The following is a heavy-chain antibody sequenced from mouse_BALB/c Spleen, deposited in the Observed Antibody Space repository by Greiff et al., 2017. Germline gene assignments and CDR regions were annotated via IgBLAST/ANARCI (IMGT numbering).Heavy chain of an antibody. CDR2: IYWDDDK. CDR1: GFSLSTSGMG. Sequence: QVTLKVSGPGILQPSQTLSLTCSFSGFSLSTSGMGVSWIRQPSGKGLEWLAHIYWDDDKRYNPSLKSRLTISKDTSRNQVFLKITSVDTADTATYYCARPYYYGSSRYYYAMDYWGQGTSVTVSS. CDR3: ARPYYYGSSRYYYAMDY. V-gene: IGHV8-12*01. D-gene: IGHD1-1*01. J-gene: IGHJ4*01.